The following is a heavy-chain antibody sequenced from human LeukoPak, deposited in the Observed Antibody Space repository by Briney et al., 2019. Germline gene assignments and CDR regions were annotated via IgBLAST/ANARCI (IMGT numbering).Heavy chain of an antibody. CDR2: VNPKNGGT. Sequence: GASVKVSCKASGYTFTDYYIHWVRQAPGQGLEWMGWVNPKNGGTNYAQKFQGRVTMTRDTPISTLYMELSRLESDDTAIYYCARESSGGSYYAYWGQGTLVTVSA. CDR3: ARESSGGSYYAY. D-gene: IGHD1-26*01. J-gene: IGHJ4*02. V-gene: IGHV1-2*02. CDR1: GYTFTDYY.